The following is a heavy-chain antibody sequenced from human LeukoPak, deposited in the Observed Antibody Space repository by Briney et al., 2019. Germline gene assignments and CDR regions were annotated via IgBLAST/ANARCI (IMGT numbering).Heavy chain of an antibody. V-gene: IGHV1-46*01. J-gene: IGHJ4*02. D-gene: IGHD6-6*01. CDR1: GYTFTSYY. CDR3: ARGSSSSFDY. Sequence: ASVKVSCKASGYTFTSYYMHWVRQAPGQGLEWMGIINPSGGSTSCAQRFQGRVIMTRDMSTSTVYMELNSLRSEDTAVYYCARGSSSSFDYWGQGTLVTVSS. CDR2: INPSGGST.